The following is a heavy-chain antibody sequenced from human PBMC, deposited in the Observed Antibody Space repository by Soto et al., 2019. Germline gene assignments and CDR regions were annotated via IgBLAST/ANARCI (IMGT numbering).Heavy chain of an antibody. CDR3: AWIVVVPAAVDY. D-gene: IGHD2-2*01. CDR1: GFTFSSYA. V-gene: IGHV3-23*01. CDR2: ISGSGGST. J-gene: IGHJ4*02. Sequence: GGSLRLSCAASGFTFSSYAMTWVRQAPGKGLEWVSAISGSGGSTYYADSVKGRFTISRDNSKNTLYLQMNSLRAEDTAVYYCAWIVVVPAAVDYWGQGTLVTVSS.